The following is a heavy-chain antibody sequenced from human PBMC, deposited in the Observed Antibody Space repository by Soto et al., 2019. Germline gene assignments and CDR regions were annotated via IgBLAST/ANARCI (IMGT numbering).Heavy chain of an antibody. D-gene: IGHD6-19*01. CDR1: GFTFSSYE. CDR3: ARDPVAGTLPYFQH. V-gene: IGHV3-48*03. CDR2: ISSSGSTI. Sequence: GGSLRLSCAASGFTFSSYEMNWVRQAPGKGLEWVSYISSSGSTIYYADSLKGRYTIARDNAKNSVYLQMNSLRAEDSAVYYGARDPVAGTLPYFQHWGQGTLVTVSS. J-gene: IGHJ1*01.